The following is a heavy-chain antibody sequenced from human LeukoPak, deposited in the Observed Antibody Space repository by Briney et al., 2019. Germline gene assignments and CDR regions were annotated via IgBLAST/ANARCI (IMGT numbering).Heavy chain of an antibody. Sequence: SETLSLTCTVSGGSISSYYWSWIRQPPGKGLEWIGYIYTSGSTNYNPSLKSRVTISVDTSKNQFSLKLSSVTAADTAVYYCAGDRPHRYWGQGTLVTVSS. V-gene: IGHV4-4*09. J-gene: IGHJ4*02. CDR3: AGDRPHRY. CDR2: IYTSGST. CDR1: GGSISSYY. D-gene: IGHD2-15*01.